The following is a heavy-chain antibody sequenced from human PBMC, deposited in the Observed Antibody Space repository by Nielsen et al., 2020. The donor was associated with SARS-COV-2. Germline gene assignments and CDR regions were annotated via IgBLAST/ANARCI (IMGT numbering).Heavy chain of an antibody. V-gene: IGHV3-11*05. CDR2: ISSSSSYT. CDR1: GFTFSDYY. D-gene: IGHD3-10*01. Sequence: GGSLRLSCAASGFTFSDYYMSWIRQAPGKGLEWVSYISSSSSYTNYADSVKGRFTISRDKAKNSLYLQMNSLRAEDTAVYYCAREDYGSGSPTPYFDYWGQGTLVTVSS. J-gene: IGHJ4*02. CDR3: AREDYGSGSPTPYFDY.